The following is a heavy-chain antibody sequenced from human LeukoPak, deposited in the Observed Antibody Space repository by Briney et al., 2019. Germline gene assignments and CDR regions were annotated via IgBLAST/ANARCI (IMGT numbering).Heavy chain of an antibody. Sequence: GASVKVSCKVSGYTLTELSLHWVRQAPGKGLEWMGRFDPEDGETIYAWKFQGRVTMTEDTSTDTAYMELSSLRSEDTAVYFCAVSLTTGGYYGMDVWGQGTTVTVSS. D-gene: IGHD1-1*01. V-gene: IGHV1-24*01. CDR3: AVSLTTGGYYGMDV. CDR1: GYTLTELS. CDR2: FDPEDGET. J-gene: IGHJ6*02.